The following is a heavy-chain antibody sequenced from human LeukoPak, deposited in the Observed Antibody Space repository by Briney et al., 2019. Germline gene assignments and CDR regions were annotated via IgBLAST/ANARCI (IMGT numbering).Heavy chain of an antibody. CDR2: ISGSGGST. Sequence: GGSLRLSCAASGFTFSSYAMSWVRQAPGKGLKWVSAISGSGGSTYYADSVKGRFTISRDNSKNTLYLQMNSLRAEDTAVYYCARSYRSGWHYFDYWGQGTLVTVSS. D-gene: IGHD6-19*01. J-gene: IGHJ4*02. V-gene: IGHV3-23*01. CDR3: ARSYRSGWHYFDY. CDR1: GFTFSSYA.